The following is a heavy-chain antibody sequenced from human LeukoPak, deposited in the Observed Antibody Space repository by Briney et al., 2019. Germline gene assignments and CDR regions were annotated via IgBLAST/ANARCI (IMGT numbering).Heavy chain of an antibody. CDR3: ARADCSSSTCYLRRSWFDP. D-gene: IGHD2-2*01. Sequence: GGSLRLSCAASGFTLSNYDMNWVRQAPGKGREWVSSISTSSRYIYYKDSVRGRFTISRDDAKNSLYLEMNSLRAEDTAVYYCARADCSSSTCYLRRSWFDPWGQGTLVTVSS. CDR1: GFTLSNYD. J-gene: IGHJ5*02. CDR2: ISTSSRYI. V-gene: IGHV3-21*01.